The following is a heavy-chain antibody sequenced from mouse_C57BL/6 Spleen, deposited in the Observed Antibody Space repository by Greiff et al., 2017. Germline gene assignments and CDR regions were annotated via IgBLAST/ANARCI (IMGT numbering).Heavy chain of an antibody. CDR2: IHPNSGST. Sequence: QVQLKQPGAELVKPGASVKLSCKASGYTFTSYWMHWVKQRPGQGLEWIGMIHPNSGSTNYNEKFKSKATLTVDKSSSTAYMQLSSLTSEDSAVYYCARFEGGNFYFDCWGQGTTLTVSS. CDR1: GYTFTSYW. V-gene: IGHV1-64*01. J-gene: IGHJ2*01. CDR3: ARFEGGNFYFDC. D-gene: IGHD2-1*01.